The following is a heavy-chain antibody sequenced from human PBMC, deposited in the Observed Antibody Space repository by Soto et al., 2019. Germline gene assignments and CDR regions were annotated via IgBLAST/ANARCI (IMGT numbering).Heavy chain of an antibody. Sequence: QVQLVQSGAEVKKPGASVKLSCRTSGYTFTHYYIHWVRQAPGQGLEWLAIINPASGSTNYAQDFRGRVTLTMDTSTTTVYMELSGVRAEDTAIFYCARDLAAGDHWGQGTLVTVSS. V-gene: IGHV1-46*01. J-gene: IGHJ4*02. CDR3: ARDLAAGDH. CDR2: INPASGST. CDR1: GYTFTHYY. D-gene: IGHD6-13*01.